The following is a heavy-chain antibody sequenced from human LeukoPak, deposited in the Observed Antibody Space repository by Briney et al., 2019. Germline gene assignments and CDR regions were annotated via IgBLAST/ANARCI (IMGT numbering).Heavy chain of an antibody. CDR2: ISGSGDRT. Sequence: GGSLRLSCAASGFTFSSYAMSWVRQAPGKGLEWVSSISGSGDRTYYADSVKGRFTISRDNSKSTLYLQMNSLRAEDTAVYFCAIKSVPLKYDGSDVWGQGTTVIVSS. CDR1: GFTFSSYA. CDR3: AIKSVPLKYDGSDV. V-gene: IGHV3-23*01. J-gene: IGHJ6*02.